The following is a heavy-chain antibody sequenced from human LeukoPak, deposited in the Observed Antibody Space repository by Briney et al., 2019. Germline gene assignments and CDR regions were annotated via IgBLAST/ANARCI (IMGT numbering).Heavy chain of an antibody. CDR1: GFTFSSYA. J-gene: IGHJ4*02. CDR3: AKDETSQVGATTTY. D-gene: IGHD1-26*01. CDR2: ISGSGGST. V-gene: IGHV3-23*01. Sequence: SGGSLRLSCAASGFTFSSYAMSWVRQAPGKGLEWVSAISGSGGSTYYADSVKGRFTISRDNSKNTLYLQMNSLRAEDTAVYYCAKDETSQVGATTTYWGQGTLVTVSS.